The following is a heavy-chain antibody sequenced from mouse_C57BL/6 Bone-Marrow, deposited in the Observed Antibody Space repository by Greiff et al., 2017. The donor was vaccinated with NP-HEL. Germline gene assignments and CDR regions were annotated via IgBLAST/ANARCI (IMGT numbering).Heavy chain of an antibody. CDR2: IDPENGDT. CDR3: TTGYYYYGSSYFDY. J-gene: IGHJ2*01. Sequence: EVKLQESGAELVRPGASVKLSCTASGFNIKDDYMHWVKQRPEQGLEWIGWIDPENGDTEYASKFQGKATIIADTSSNTAYLQLSSLTSEDTAVYYCTTGYYYYGSSYFDYWGQGTTLTVSS. D-gene: IGHD1-1*01. V-gene: IGHV14-4*01. CDR1: GFNIKDDY.